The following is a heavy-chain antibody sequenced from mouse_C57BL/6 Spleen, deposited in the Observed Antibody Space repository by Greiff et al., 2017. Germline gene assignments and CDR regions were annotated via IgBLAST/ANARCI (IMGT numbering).Heavy chain of an antibody. V-gene: IGHV1-53*01. J-gene: IGHJ2*01. CDR1: GYTFTSYW. CDR2: INPSNGGT. CDR3: ARGNYGSSSLYGDY. D-gene: IGHD1-1*01. Sequence: QVQLQQPGTELVKPGASVKLSCKASGYTFTSYWLHWVKQRPGQGLEWIGNINPSNGGTNYNEKFKSKATLTVDKSTSTAYMQLSSLTSEDSAVDYCARGNYGSSSLYGDYWGQGTTLTVSA.